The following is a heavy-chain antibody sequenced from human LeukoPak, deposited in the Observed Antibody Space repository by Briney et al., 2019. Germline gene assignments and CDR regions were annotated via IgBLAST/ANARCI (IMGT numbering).Heavy chain of an antibody. CDR3: ARDRDFLSGNYRRDFDY. J-gene: IGHJ4*02. CDR1: GYIFTTYT. Sequence: GASVKVSCKASGYIFTTYTIKWVRQAPGQGLEWMGWINTNTGNPTYAQGFAGRFVFSLDTSVTTAYLQINSLKAEDTAVYYCARDRDFLSGNYRRDFDYWGQGTLVTVSP. V-gene: IGHV7-4-1*02. CDR2: INTNTGNP. D-gene: IGHD3-3*01.